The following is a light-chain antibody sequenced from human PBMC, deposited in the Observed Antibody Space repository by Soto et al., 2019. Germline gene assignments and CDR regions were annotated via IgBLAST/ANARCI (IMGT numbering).Light chain of an antibody. CDR2: EVS. CDR3: SSYAGSNKHVV. V-gene: IGLV2-8*01. CDR1: SSDVGGYNY. J-gene: IGLJ2*01. Sequence: QSALTQPPSASGSPGQSVTISCTGTSSDVGGYNYVSWYQQHPGKAPKLMIYEVSKRPSGVPDRFSGSKAGNTASLTVSGLQAEDEADSYCSSYAGSNKHVVFGGGTQLTVL.